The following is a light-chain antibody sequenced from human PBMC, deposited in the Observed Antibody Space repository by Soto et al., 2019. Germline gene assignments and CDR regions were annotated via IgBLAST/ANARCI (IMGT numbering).Light chain of an antibody. J-gene: IGLJ1*01. CDR2: DVS. Sequence: QSALTQPASVSGSPGQSITISCTGSSSDVGGYKYVSWYHQHPGKVPKLMIYDVSNRPSGVSNRFSGSKSGNTASLTISGLQAEDEADYYCSSYTSSSTYVFGTGTKLTVL. CDR1: SSDVGGYKY. CDR3: SSYTSSSTYV. V-gene: IGLV2-14*01.